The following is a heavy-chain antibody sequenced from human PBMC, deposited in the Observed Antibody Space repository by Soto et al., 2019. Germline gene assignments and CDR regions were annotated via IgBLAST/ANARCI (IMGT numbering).Heavy chain of an antibody. CDR2: ISSNGGST. J-gene: IGHJ4*02. Sequence: GGSLRLSCAASGFTFSSYAMHWVRQAPGKGLEYVSAISSNGGSTYYANSVKGRFTISRDNSKNTLYLQMGSLRAEDMAVYYCARGPGYYFDYWGQGTLVTVS. V-gene: IGHV3-64*01. CDR1: GFTFSSYA. CDR3: ARGPGYYFDY.